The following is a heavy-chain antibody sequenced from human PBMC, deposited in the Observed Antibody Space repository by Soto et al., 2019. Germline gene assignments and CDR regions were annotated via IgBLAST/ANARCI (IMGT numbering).Heavy chain of an antibody. J-gene: IGHJ6*02. CDR3: ARQSYYYYGLDV. V-gene: IGHV4-34*01. Sequence: QVQLQQWGAGLLKPSETLSLTCAVYGGSFSGHFWSWIRQPPGKGLEWIGEIHHSVTTIYNRSIESRVTISGDTSENQFSLKLSSVTAADTAMYYCARQSYYYYGLDVWGQGTPVTVSS. CDR2: IHHSVTT. CDR1: GGSFSGHF.